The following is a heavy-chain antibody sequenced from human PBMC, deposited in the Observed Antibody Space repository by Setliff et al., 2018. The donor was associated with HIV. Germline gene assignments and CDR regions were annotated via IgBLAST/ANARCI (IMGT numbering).Heavy chain of an antibody. V-gene: IGHV1-18*01. CDR3: ARDGDYRSGDYDAFDI. D-gene: IGHD6-25*01. Sequence: ASVKVSCKASGYTFAGYGIHWVRQAPGQGLEWVGWINIYTGDGTYADNFQYRVTMTADTSTSTVYMELRHLRSDDTAVYYCARDGDYRSGDYDAFDIWGQGTMVTVSS. CDR2: INIYTGDG. J-gene: IGHJ3*02. CDR1: GYTFAGYG.